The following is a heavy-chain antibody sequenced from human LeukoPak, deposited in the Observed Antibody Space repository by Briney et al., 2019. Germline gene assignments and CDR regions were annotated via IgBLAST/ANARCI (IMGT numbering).Heavy chain of an antibody. CDR3: VRVPPGTTIYAY. J-gene: IGHJ4*02. D-gene: IGHD1-14*01. CDR2: INPSGGST. Sequence: ASVKVSCKASGYTFTSYYMHWVRQAPGQGLEWMGIINPSGGSTSYAQKFQGRVTMTRDTSTSTVYMELSSLRSEDTAIYYCVRVPPGTTIYAYWGQGTLVTVSS. CDR1: GYTFTSYY. V-gene: IGHV1-46*01.